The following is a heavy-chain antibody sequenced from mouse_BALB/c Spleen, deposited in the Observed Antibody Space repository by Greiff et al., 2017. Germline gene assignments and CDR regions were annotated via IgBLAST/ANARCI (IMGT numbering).Heavy chain of an antibody. Sequence: EVQRVESGGGLVKPGGSLKLSCAASGFTFSDYYMYWVRQTPEKRLEWVATISDGGSYTYYPDSVKGRFTISRDNAKNNLYLQMSSLKSEDTAMYYCARERDDYDGYAMDYWGQGTSVTVSS. V-gene: IGHV5-4*02. CDR2: ISDGGSYT. CDR1: GFTFSDYY. D-gene: IGHD2-4*01. CDR3: ARERDDYDGYAMDY. J-gene: IGHJ4*01.